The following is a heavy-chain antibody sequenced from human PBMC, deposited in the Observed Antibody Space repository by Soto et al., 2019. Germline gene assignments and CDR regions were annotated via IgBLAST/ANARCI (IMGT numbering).Heavy chain of an antibody. D-gene: IGHD1-26*01. Sequence: EVQLVESGGGWSKPGGSLGPSCAAPALTFSEISMKWVRKAPGKGLVWVSSISSTSTYIFYADSLKGRFTISRDNAKNSLYLQMNSLRAEDTAVYYCARQRDGREGDYWGQGTLVTVSS. CDR3: ARQRDGREGDY. CDR2: ISSTSTYI. V-gene: IGHV3-21*01. CDR1: ALTFSEIS. J-gene: IGHJ4*02.